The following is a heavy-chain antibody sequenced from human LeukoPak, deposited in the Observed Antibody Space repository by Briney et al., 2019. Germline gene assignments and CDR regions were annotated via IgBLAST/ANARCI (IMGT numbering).Heavy chain of an antibody. J-gene: IGHJ3*02. CDR2: ISGSGGST. Sequence: PGGSLRLSCAASGFTFSSYAMSWVRQAPGKGLEWVSAISGSGGSTYYADSVKGRFTISRDNSKNTLYLQMNSLRAEVTAVYYCALSLPSHDAFDIWGQGTMVTVSS. V-gene: IGHV3-23*01. CDR3: ALSLPSHDAFDI. CDR1: GFTFSSYA.